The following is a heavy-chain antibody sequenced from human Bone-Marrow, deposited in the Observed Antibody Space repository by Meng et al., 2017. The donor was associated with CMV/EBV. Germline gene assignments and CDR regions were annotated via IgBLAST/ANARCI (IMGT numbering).Heavy chain of an antibody. V-gene: IGHV3-30*02. J-gene: IGHJ1*01. CDR1: GFTFSSYG. CDR2: MRYDGSNK. D-gene: IGHD4-17*01. CDR3: AKDYRVDYGDYAEYFHH. Sequence: GESLKISCVASGFTFSSYGMHWVRQAPGKGLEWVTFMRYDGSNKYYADSVKGRFTISRDNSKNTLYLQMNSLRAEDTAVYYCAKDYRVDYGDYAEYFHHWGQGTLVTVSS.